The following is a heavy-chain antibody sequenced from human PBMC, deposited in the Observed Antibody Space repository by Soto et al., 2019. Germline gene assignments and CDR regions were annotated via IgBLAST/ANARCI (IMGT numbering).Heavy chain of an antibody. CDR2: INPNSGGT. D-gene: IGHD2-2*01. Sequence: SVKVSCNASGYTFSDYYIHWVRQAPGQGLEWMGWINPNSGGTKYAPKFQGGVTMTRDTSITTAYMELSRLRSGDTAVYYCARDPATANQEGVDFWGKGTLVTVSS. CDR3: ARDPATANQEGVDF. V-gene: IGHV1-2*02. CDR1: GYTFSDYY. J-gene: IGHJ4*02.